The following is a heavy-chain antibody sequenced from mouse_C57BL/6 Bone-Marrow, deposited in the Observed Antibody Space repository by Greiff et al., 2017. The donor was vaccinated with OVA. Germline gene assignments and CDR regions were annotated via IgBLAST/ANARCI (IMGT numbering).Heavy chain of an antibody. J-gene: IGHJ4*01. Sequence: EVKLMESGGGLVKPGGSLKLSCAASGFTFSSYAMSWVRQTPEKRLEWVATIRDGGSYTYYPDNVKGRFTISRDTAKNNLYLLLSHLKSEDTAMYYCARDPPHGIYAMDYWGQGTSVTVSS. CDR3: ARDPPHGIYAMDY. CDR2: IRDGGSYT. CDR1: GFTFSSYA. V-gene: IGHV5-4*01.